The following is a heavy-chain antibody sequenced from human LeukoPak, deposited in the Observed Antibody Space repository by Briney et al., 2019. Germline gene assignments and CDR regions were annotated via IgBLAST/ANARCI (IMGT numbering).Heavy chain of an antibody. CDR2: IYTSGST. D-gene: IGHD6-13*01. V-gene: IGHV4-4*07. J-gene: IGHJ4*02. Sequence: SETLSLTCTVSGGSISSYYWSWIRQPAGKGLEWIGRIYTSGSTNYNPSLKSRVTMSVDTSKNQFSLKLSSVTAADTAVYYCARDPVRGIAAAGTDLSDYWGQGTLVTVSS. CDR1: GGSISSYY. CDR3: ARDPVRGIAAAGTDLSDY.